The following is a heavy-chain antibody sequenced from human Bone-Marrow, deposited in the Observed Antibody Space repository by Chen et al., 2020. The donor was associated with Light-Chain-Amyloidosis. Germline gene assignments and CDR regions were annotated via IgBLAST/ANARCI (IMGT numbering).Heavy chain of an antibody. J-gene: IGHJ4*02. V-gene: IGHV3-48*03. CDR2: ISSSGSTI. CDR1: GFTFSSYE. D-gene: IGHD6-13*01. Sequence: EVQLVESGGGLVQPGGSLRLSCAASGFTFSSYEMNWVRQAPGKGPEWVSYISSSGSTIYYADSVKGRFTISRDNAKNSLYLQMNSLRAEDTAVYYCARGPIAAAFVGYFDYWGQGTLVTVSS. CDR3: ARGPIAAAFVGYFDY.